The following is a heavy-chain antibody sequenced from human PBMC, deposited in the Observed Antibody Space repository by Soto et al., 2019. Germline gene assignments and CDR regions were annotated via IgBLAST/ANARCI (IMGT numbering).Heavy chain of an antibody. V-gene: IGHV3-30*18. Sequence: QVQLVESGGGVVQPGRSLRLSCAASGFTFSSYGMHWVRQDPGKGLEWVAVISYDGSNKYYADSVKGRFTISRDNSKNTLYLQMNSLRAEDTAVYYCAKGGGRGDDVLVDYWGQGNLVTVSS. CDR1: GFTFSSYG. J-gene: IGHJ4*02. CDR2: ISYDGSNK. CDR3: AKGGGRGDDVLVDY. D-gene: IGHD4-17*01.